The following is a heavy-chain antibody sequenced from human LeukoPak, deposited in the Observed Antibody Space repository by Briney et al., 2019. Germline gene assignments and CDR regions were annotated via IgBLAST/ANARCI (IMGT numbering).Heavy chain of an antibody. CDR3: ARDFRRAVFDC. J-gene: IGHJ4*02. V-gene: IGHV3-74*01. CDR2: LSSDGRDP. Sequence: PGGSLRLSCAASGFTFSNYWMHWVRQAPGKGLVWVSRLSSDGRDPSYADSVKGRFTISRDNAKNSLYLHMNSLRAEDTAVYYCARDFRRAVFDCWGQGTLVTVSS. CDR1: GFTFSNYW.